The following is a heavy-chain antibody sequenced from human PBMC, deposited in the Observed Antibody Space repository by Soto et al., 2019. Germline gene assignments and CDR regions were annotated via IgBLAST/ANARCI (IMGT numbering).Heavy chain of an antibody. D-gene: IGHD5-18*01. CDR2: ISAYNGNT. J-gene: IGHJ6*02. CDR1: GYTFTSYG. CDR3: ARGNEYSYGYFYYGMDV. V-gene: IGHV1-18*04. Sequence: ASVKVSCKASGYTFTSYGISWVRQAPGQGLEWMGWISAYNGNTNYAQKLQGRVTMTKDTSTSTAYMELRSLRSDDTAVYYCARGNEYSYGYFYYGMDVWGQGTTVTVSS.